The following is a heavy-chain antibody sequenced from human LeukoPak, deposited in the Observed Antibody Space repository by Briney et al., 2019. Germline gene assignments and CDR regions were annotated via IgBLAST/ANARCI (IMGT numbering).Heavy chain of an antibody. CDR2: IIPFLGTV. V-gene: IGHV1-69*04. CDR3: ARDGGDDILTGRFAH. D-gene: IGHD3-9*01. CDR1: GGTFSRNG. Sequence: SVKVSCKASGGTFSRNGFSWVRLAPGQRLEWMGRIIPFLGTVNYAQKFQDRVTITADKSTGTTYMQLISLRSDDTAMYYCARDGGDDILTGRFAHWGQGTLVTVSS. J-gene: IGHJ4*02.